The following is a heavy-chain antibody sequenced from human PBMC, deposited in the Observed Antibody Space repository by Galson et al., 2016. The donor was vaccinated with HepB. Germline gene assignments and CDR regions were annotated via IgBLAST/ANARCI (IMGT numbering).Heavy chain of an antibody. Sequence: SLRLSCATSGFSFTGFGMNWVRQAPGKGLEWVSYILDRGSRTYYADSVKGRVTSSRDDAKTSLFLQMNNLRVEDTAVYYCLRGYNGDYWGQGTLVTVSS. CDR2: ILDRGSRT. V-gene: IGHV3-48*01. CDR1: GFSFTGFG. CDR3: LRGYNGDY. D-gene: IGHD3-10*01. J-gene: IGHJ4*02.